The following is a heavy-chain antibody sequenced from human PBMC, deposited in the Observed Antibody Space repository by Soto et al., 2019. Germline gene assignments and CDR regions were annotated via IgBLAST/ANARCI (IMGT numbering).Heavy chain of an antibody. CDR3: ARAHSTDCSNGVCSFFYNHEMDV. Sequence: VASVKVSCKASGYSFTDYHIHWVRQAPGQGLEWLGRINPKSGGTSTAQKFQGWVTMTRDRSISTVYMELTRLRSDDTAVYFCARAHSTDCSNGVCSFFYNHEMDVWGQGTTVTVSS. V-gene: IGHV1-2*04. CDR1: GYSFTDYH. D-gene: IGHD2-8*01. J-gene: IGHJ6*02. CDR2: INPKSGGT.